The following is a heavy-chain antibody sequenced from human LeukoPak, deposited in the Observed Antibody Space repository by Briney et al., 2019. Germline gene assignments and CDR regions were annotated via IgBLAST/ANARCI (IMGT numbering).Heavy chain of an antibody. Sequence: GGSLRLSCAVSGFNFRDHWMDWVRQAPGKGLEWVSSISSSSSYIYYADSVKGRFTISRDNAKNSLYLQMNSLRAEDTAVYYCAKQWPRRAFDYWGQGTLVTVSS. CDR3: AKQWPRRAFDY. V-gene: IGHV3-21*01. D-gene: IGHD6-19*01. J-gene: IGHJ4*02. CDR1: GFNFRDHW. CDR2: ISSSSSYI.